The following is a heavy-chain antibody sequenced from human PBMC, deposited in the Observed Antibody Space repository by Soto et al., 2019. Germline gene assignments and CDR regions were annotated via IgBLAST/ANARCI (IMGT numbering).Heavy chain of an antibody. Sequence: SETLSLTCSVSGGSISSNNYYWGWIRQPPGKGLEWIGSIYYSGNTYYNPSLKSRVTISVDTSKNQFSVKVNSVTAADTAVYFCARLSYDFWTDHGDSWGQGTLVTVSS. V-gene: IGHV4-39*01. CDR2: IYYSGNT. D-gene: IGHD3-3*01. J-gene: IGHJ4*02. CDR3: ARLSYDFWTDHGDS. CDR1: GGSISSNNYY.